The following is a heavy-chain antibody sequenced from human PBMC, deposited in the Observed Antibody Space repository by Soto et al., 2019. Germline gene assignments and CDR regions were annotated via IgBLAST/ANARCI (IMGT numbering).Heavy chain of an antibody. CDR1: GFTFSSYD. Sequence: PGGSLRLSCAASGFTFSSYDMHWVRQATGKGLEWVSAIGTAGDTYYPGSVKGRFTISRENAKNSLYLQMNSLRAGDTAVHYCGRADYGDFAFDIWGKGTMVTVS. CDR2: IGTAGDT. V-gene: IGHV3-13*01. D-gene: IGHD4-17*01. J-gene: IGHJ3*02. CDR3: GRADYGDFAFDI.